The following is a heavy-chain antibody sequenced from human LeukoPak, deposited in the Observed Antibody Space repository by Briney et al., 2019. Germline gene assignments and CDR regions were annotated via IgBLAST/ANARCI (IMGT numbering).Heavy chain of an antibody. CDR2: ISWNSGSI. J-gene: IGHJ1*01. Sequence: GRSLRLSCAASGFTFDDYAMHWVRQAPGKGLEWVSGISWNSGSIGYADSVKGRFTISRDNAKNSLYLQMNSLRAEDTALYYCAKDSALGLGSGSDAEYFQHWGQGTLVTVSS. V-gene: IGHV3-9*01. CDR1: GFTFDDYA. D-gene: IGHD3-10*01. CDR3: AKDSALGLGSGSDAEYFQH.